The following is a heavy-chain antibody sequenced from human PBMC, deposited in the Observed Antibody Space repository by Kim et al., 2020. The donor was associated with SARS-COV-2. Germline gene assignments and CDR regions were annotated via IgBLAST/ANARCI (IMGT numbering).Heavy chain of an antibody. D-gene: IGHD3-10*01. CDR2: IIPIFGTA. V-gene: IGHV1-69*06. Sequence: SVKVSCKASGGTFSSYAISWVRQAPGQGLEWMGGIIPIFGTANYAQKFQGRVTITADKSTSTAYMELSSLRSEDTAVYYCARDYPGYYGSGSYVRVPYNWFDPWGQGTLVTVSS. CDR1: GGTFSSYA. CDR3: ARDYPGYYGSGSYVRVPYNWFDP. J-gene: IGHJ5*02.